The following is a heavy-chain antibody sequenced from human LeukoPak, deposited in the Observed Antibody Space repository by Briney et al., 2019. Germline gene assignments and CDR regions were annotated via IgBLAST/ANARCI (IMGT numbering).Heavy chain of an antibody. CDR1: GFTFSSYW. Sequence: PGGSLRLSCAASGFTFSSYWMNWARQPPGTGLEWVASINHNGNVNYYVDSVKGRFTISRENAKNSVYLQMSNLRGEDTAVYFCARGGGLDVWGQGATVTVSS. D-gene: IGHD3-16*01. CDR2: INHNGNVN. J-gene: IGHJ6*02. CDR3: ARGGGLDV. V-gene: IGHV3-7*03.